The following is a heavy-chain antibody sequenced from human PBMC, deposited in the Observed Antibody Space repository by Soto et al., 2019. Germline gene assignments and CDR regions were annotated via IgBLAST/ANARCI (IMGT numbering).Heavy chain of an antibody. CDR1: GGSISSSSYY. D-gene: IGHD4-17*01. J-gene: IGHJ4*02. V-gene: IGHV4-39*01. CDR3: ARGRGPYGDYAHY. CDR2: IYYSGST. Sequence: PSETLSLTCTVSGGSISSSSYYWGWIRQPPGKGLEWIGSIYYSGSTYYNPSLKSRVTISVDTSKNQFSLKLSSVTAADTAVYYCARGRGPYGDYAHYWGQGTLVTVS.